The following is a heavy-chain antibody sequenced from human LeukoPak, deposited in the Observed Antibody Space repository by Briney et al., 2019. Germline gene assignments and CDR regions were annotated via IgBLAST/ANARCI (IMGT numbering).Heavy chain of an antibody. V-gene: IGHV3-7*01. CDR2: INQDGSGK. CDR1: GFSIGPYW. D-gene: IGHD3-10*01. J-gene: IGHJ5*02. Sequence: QAGGSLRLSCAASGFSIGPYWMTWARQVPGKGLEWVANINQDGSGKSYVDSVKGRFTISRDNARNSLYLQMNGLRADDTAVYYCARTQLNGSRAPWGQGTLVTVSS. CDR3: ARTQLNGSRAP.